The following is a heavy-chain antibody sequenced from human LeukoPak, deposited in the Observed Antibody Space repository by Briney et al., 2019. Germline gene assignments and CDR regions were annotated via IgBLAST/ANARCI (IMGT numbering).Heavy chain of an antibody. CDR3: ARDRNFPRDQFDY. CDR2: ISVDGSGA. CDR1: GFTFGSYA. Sequence: QSGGSLRLSCAASGFTFGSYAMSWVRQAPGKGLEWVSAISVDGSGAWCAGSVRGRSTISRDNSKSTVYLQMNSLTADDTAVYFCARDRNFPRDQFDYWGQGTLVTVSS. J-gene: IGHJ4*02. V-gene: IGHV3-23*01. D-gene: IGHD2-2*01.